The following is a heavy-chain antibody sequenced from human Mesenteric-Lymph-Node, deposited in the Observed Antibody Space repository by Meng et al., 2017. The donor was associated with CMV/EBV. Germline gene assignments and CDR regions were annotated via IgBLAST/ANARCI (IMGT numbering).Heavy chain of an antibody. D-gene: IGHD5-24*01. Sequence: GGSLRLSCAASGFTFSSYWMHWVRQAPGKGLVWVSRINSDGSSTSYADSVKGRFTISRDNAKNTLYLQMNSLRGEDTAVYHCAKDRRWLQFNYFEDWGQGTLVTVSS. V-gene: IGHV3-74*01. CDR3: AKDRRWLQFNYFED. J-gene: IGHJ4*02. CDR1: GFTFSSYW. CDR2: INSDGSST.